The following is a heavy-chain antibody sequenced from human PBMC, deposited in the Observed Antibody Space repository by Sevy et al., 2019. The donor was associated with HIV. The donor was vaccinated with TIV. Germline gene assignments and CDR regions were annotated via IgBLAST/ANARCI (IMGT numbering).Heavy chain of an antibody. J-gene: IGHJ3*02. D-gene: IGHD3-3*01. V-gene: IGHV3-30*18. CDR3: AKESGSYYDFWSGHDAFAI. Sequence: GGSLRLSCAASGFNFSSYDMHWVRQAPGKGLEWVAVISYDGSSKYYADSVKGRFTISIDNSKNTVYLQINRLRAEDTCVYYCAKESGSYYDFWSGHDAFAIWGQGTMVTVSS. CDR2: ISYDGSSK. CDR1: GFNFSSYD.